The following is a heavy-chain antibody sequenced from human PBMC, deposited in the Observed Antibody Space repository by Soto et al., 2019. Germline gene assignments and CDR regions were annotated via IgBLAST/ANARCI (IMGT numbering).Heavy chain of an antibody. CDR2: IYYSGST. Sequence: QVQLQESGPGLVKPSQTLSLTCTVSGGSISSGGYYWSWIRQHPGKGLEWIGYIYYSGSTYYNPSLKSRVTISVDTSKNQFSLKLSSVTAADTAVYYCAREPTYYDILTGYYPSWYFDLWGRGTPVTVSS. CDR1: GGSISSGGYY. V-gene: IGHV4-31*03. J-gene: IGHJ2*01. D-gene: IGHD3-9*01. CDR3: AREPTYYDILTGYYPSWYFDL.